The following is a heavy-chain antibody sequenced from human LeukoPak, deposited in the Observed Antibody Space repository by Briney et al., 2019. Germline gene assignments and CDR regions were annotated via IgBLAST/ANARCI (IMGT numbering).Heavy chain of an antibody. CDR1: GYTFTGYY. Sequence: GASVKVSCKASGYTFTGYYMHWVRQAPGQGLEWMGWINPNSGGTSYAQKFQGRVTMTRDTSTSTVYMELSSLRSEDTAVYYCARSAGSREWELGHFDYWGQGTLVTVSS. V-gene: IGHV1-2*02. D-gene: IGHD1-26*01. CDR3: ARSAGSREWELGHFDY. CDR2: INPNSGGT. J-gene: IGHJ4*02.